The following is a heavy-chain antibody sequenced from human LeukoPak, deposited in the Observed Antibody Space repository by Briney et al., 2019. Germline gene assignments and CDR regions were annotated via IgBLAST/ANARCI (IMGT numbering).Heavy chain of an antibody. Sequence: GGSLRLSCAASGFTFSSYDMHWVRQATGKGLEWVSAIGTAGDPYYPGSVKGRFTISRENAKNSLYLQMNSLRAGDTAVYYCARAAYYGSGSYVSYYSDYWGQGTLVTVSS. CDR3: ARAAYYGSGSYVSYYSDY. V-gene: IGHV3-13*05. D-gene: IGHD3-10*01. CDR2: IGTAGDP. J-gene: IGHJ4*02. CDR1: GFTFSSYD.